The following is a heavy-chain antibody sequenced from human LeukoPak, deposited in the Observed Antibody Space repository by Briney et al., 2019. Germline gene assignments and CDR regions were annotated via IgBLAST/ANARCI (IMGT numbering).Heavy chain of an antibody. Sequence: ASVKVSCKASGYTFTNYGMNWVRQAPGQGLEWMGWINPNSGGTNYAQKFQGWVTMTRDTSISTAYMELSRLRSDDTAVYYCAREPYCSGGSCYLSYGMDVWGQGTTVTVSS. J-gene: IGHJ6*02. V-gene: IGHV1-2*04. CDR3: AREPYCSGGSCYLSYGMDV. D-gene: IGHD2-15*01. CDR2: INPNSGGT. CDR1: GYTFTNYG.